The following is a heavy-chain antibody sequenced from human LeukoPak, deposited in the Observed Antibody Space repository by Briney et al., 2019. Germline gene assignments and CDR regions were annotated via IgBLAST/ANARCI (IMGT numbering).Heavy chain of an antibody. Sequence: ASVKVSCKASRYTFTGYYMHWVRQAPGQGLEWMGWINPNRGGTNYAQKFQGRVTVTSDTSINTAYMELSRLRSDDTAVYYCARDLGGYCSGGHCYNGYYYGMDVWGQGTTVTVSS. J-gene: IGHJ6*02. D-gene: IGHD2-15*01. V-gene: IGHV1-2*02. CDR1: RYTFTGYY. CDR2: INPNRGGT. CDR3: ARDLGGYCSGGHCYNGYYYGMDV.